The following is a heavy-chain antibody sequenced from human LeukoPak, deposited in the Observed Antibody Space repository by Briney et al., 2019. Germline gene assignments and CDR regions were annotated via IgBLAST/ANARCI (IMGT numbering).Heavy chain of an antibody. J-gene: IGHJ3*01. CDR3: ARGGWVSSDAFDV. Sequence: QTGGSLRPSCAASGFTFSNYAVSWVRQAPGKGLDWVSVISGPGTSTSYGNSVKGRFTISRDNSKNTVFLQMNSLRAEDTAVYYCARGGWVSSDAFDVWGQGTMVTVSS. CDR1: GFTFSNYA. D-gene: IGHD5/OR15-5a*01. V-gene: IGHV3-23*01. CDR2: ISGPGTST.